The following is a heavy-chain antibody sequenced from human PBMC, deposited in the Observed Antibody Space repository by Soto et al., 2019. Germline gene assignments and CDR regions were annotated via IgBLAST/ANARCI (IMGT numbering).Heavy chain of an antibody. D-gene: IGHD7-27*01. CDR3: ARQGTGDYYYYYGMDV. Sequence: QVPLVQSGAEVKKPGASVKVSCKASGYTFTSYGISWVRQAPGQGLEWMGWISAYNGNTNYAQKLQGRVTMTTDTSTSTAYMELRSLRSDDTAVYYCARQGTGDYYYYYGMDVWGQGTTVTVSS. CDR2: ISAYNGNT. J-gene: IGHJ6*02. CDR1: GYTFTSYG. V-gene: IGHV1-18*01.